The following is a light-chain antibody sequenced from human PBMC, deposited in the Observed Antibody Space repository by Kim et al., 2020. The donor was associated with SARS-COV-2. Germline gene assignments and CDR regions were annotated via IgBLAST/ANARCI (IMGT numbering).Light chain of an antibody. J-gene: IGKJ4*01. Sequence: EIVLTQSPATLSLSPGERATLSCRTSQTVSSYLAWYQQKPGQAPRLLMYDASNRATGIPARFSGSGSGTDFTLTISSLEPEDFAVYYCQQRKTWPLTFGGGTKVDIK. CDR1: QTVSSY. CDR3: QQRKTWPLT. CDR2: DAS. V-gene: IGKV3-11*01.